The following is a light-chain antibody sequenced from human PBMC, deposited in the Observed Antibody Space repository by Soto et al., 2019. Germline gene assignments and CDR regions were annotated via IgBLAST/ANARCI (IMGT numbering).Light chain of an antibody. V-gene: IGLV2-14*03. CDR1: SSDVAAYNF. J-gene: IGLJ2*01. Sequence: QSALTQPASVSGSPGQSITISCTGTSSDVAAYNFVSWYQQHPGEVPKLMIYEVIKRPSGISDRFSGSKSGNTASLTISGLQAEDEADYYCSAYTKSNTVIFGGGTKLTVL. CDR3: SAYTKSNTVI. CDR2: EVI.